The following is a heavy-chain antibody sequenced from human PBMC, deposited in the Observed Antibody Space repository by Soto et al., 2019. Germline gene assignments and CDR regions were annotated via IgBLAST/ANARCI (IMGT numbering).Heavy chain of an antibody. D-gene: IGHD3-22*01. CDR2: IVVGSGNT. CDR3: AAIAPPHYYDSSGSDAFDI. J-gene: IGHJ3*02. Sequence: SVKVSCKASGFTFTSSAVQWVRQARGQRLEWIGWIVVGSGNTNYAQKFQERVTITRDMSTSTAYMELSSLRSEDTAVYYCAAIAPPHYYDSSGSDAFDIWAKGQWSPSPQ. V-gene: IGHV1-58*01. CDR1: GFTFTSSA.